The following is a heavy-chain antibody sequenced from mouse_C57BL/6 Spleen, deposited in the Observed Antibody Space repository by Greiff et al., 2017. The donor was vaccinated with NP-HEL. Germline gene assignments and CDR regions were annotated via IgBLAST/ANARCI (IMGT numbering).Heavy chain of an antibody. V-gene: IGHV3-6*01. D-gene: IGHD2-1*01. J-gene: IGHJ3*01. Sequence: EVQLKESGPGLVKPSQSLSLTCSVTGYSITSGYYWNWIRQFPGNKLEWMGYISYDGSNNYNPSLKNRISITRDTSKNQFFLKLNSVTTEDTATYYCARDGIYYGNYGAYWGQRTLVTVSA. CDR1: GYSITSGYY. CDR2: ISYDGSN. CDR3: ARDGIYYGNYGAY.